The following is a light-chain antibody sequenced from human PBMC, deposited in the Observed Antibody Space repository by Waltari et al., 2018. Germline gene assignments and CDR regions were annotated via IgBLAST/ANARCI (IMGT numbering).Light chain of an antibody. CDR3: QHYVRLPVT. V-gene: IGKV3-20*01. Sequence: IALTQSPGTLSLSPGERATLSCRASQSVSRTLAWYQQKPGQAPRLLIYGASTRAAGIPDRFSGSGSGTDFSLTISRLEPEDFAVYYCQHYVRLPVTFGQGTKVEIK. CDR2: GAS. J-gene: IGKJ1*01. CDR1: QSVSRT.